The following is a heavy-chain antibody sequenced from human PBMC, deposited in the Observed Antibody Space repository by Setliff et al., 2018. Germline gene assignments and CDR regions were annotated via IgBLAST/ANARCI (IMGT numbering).Heavy chain of an antibody. CDR1: GYTFTSYG. J-gene: IGHJ5*02. CDR2: INAGNGNT. D-gene: IGHD6-13*01. Sequence: ASVKVSCKASGYTFTSYGISWVRQAPGQRLEWMGWINAGNGNTKYSQKFQGRVTITRDTSAGTAYMELSSLRSEDTAVYYCARDRAYSSSWFLWFDPWGQGTLVTVSS. CDR3: ARDRAYSSSWFLWFDP. V-gene: IGHV1-3*01.